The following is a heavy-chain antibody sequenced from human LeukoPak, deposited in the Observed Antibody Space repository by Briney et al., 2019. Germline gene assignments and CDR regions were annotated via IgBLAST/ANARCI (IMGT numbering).Heavy chain of an antibody. CDR3: ARDRGGTVYDILTGYYKGWFDP. Sequence: SGTLSLTCAVSGGSISSSNWWSWVRQPPGKGLEWIGEIYHSGSTNYNPSLKSRVTISVDKSKNQFSLKLSSVTAADTAVYYCARDRGGTVYDILTGYYKGWFDPWGQGTLVTVSS. CDR1: GGSISSSNW. V-gene: IGHV4-4*02. D-gene: IGHD3-9*01. CDR2: IYHSGST. J-gene: IGHJ5*02.